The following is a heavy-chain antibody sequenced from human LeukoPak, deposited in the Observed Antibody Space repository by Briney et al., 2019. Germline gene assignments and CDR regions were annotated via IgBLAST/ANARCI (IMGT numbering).Heavy chain of an antibody. CDR3: AREGNPGGFDP. D-gene: IGHD6-25*01. J-gene: IGHJ5*02. Sequence: SETLSLTCTVSGCSISSGSYYWSWIRQPAGKGLEWIGRIYTSGSTNYNPSLKSRVTISVDTSKNQFSLKLSSVTAADTAVYYCAREGNPGGFDPWGQGTLVTVSS. V-gene: IGHV4-61*02. CDR1: GCSISSGSYY. CDR2: IYTSGST.